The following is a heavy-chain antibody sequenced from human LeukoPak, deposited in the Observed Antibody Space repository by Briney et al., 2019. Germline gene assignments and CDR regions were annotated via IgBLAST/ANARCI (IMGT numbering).Heavy chain of an antibody. CDR1: GFTFSSYG. CDR3: VTDRFFAAYGMAV. V-gene: IGHV3-30*03. Sequence: PGGSLRLSCAASGFTFSSYGMHWVRQAPGKGLEWVAVISHDGSRKYYADSVKGRFTISRDDSKNTLCLQMNSLRAEDTAAYYGVTDRFFAAYGMAVCGQGTTATASS. J-gene: IGHJ6*02. CDR2: ISHDGSRK. D-gene: IGHD3-3*01.